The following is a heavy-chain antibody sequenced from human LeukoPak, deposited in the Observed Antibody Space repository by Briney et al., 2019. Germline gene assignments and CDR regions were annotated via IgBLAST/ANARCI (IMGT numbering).Heavy chain of an antibody. Sequence: GRSLRLSCAASGFTFSSYAMHWVRQAPGKGLEWVAVISYDGSNKYYADSVKGRFTISRDNSKNTLYLQMNSLRAEDTAVYYCARPIPRPPYDAFDIWGQGTMVTVSS. V-gene: IGHV3-30-3*01. J-gene: IGHJ3*02. CDR3: ARPIPRPPYDAFDI. CDR2: ISYDGSNK. CDR1: GFTFSSYA.